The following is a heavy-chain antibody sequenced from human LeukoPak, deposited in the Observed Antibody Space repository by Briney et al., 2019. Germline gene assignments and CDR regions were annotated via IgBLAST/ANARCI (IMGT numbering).Heavy chain of an antibody. D-gene: IGHD4-23*01. CDR2: IYHSGST. Sequence: PSETLSLTCTVSGDSLISGSYYWGWIRQPPGKGLEWIGSIYHSGSTYYNPSLKSRVTTSVDTSKNQFSLKLSSVTAADTAVYYCVRDIYGGNRDFDYWGQGTLVTVSS. V-gene: IGHV4-39*01. CDR1: GDSLISGSYY. CDR3: VRDIYGGNRDFDY. J-gene: IGHJ4*02.